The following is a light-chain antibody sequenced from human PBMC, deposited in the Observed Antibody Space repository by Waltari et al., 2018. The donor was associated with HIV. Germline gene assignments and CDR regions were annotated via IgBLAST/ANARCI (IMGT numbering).Light chain of an antibody. CDR3: QQYGSSPFT. J-gene: IGKJ3*01. CDR1: QSVSSSY. CDR2: GAS. Sequence: EVVLTQSPGTLSLSSGERAILSCRASQSVSSSYLAWYQQKPGQAPRLLIYGASSRATGIPDRFSGSGSGTDFTLTISRLEPEDFAVYYCQQYGSSPFTFGPGTKVDIK. V-gene: IGKV3-20*01.